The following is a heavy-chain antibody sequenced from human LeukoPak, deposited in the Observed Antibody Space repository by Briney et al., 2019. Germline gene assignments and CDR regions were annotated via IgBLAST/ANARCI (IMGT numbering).Heavy chain of an antibody. CDR3: ARSSITIFGVDKYYFDY. CDR1: GGSISSGSYY. D-gene: IGHD3-3*01. CDR2: IYTSGST. J-gene: IGHJ4*02. V-gene: IGHV4-61*02. Sequence: SQTLSLTCTVSGGSISSGSYYWSWIRQPAGKGLEWIGRIYTSGSTNYNPSLKSRVTISVDTSKNQFSLKLSSVTAADTAVYYCARSSITIFGVDKYYFDYWGQGTLVTIS.